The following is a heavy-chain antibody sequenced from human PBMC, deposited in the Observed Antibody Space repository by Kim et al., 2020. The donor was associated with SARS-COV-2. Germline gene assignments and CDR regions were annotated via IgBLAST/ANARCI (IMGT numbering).Heavy chain of an antibody. CDR3: QVSAVVQMDV. CDR2: HTT. D-gene: IGHD1-1*01. Sequence: HTTAYAESVKDRFTIIRDDSKTSVYLEMNSLKIEDTAVYYCQVSAVVQMDVWGQGTTVTVSS. V-gene: IGHV3-72*01. J-gene: IGHJ6*02.